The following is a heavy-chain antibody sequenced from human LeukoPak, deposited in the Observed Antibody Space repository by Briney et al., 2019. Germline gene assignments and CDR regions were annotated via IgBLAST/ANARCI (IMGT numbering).Heavy chain of an antibody. V-gene: IGHV3-30*04. J-gene: IGHJ4*02. CDR1: GFTFSSYA. CDR3: ASWDIVVVPAGPGHY. CDR2: ISYDGSNK. Sequence: PGGSLRLSCAASGFTFSSYAMHWVRQAPGKGLEWVAVISYDGSNKYYADSVKGRFTISRDNSKNTLYLQMNSLRAEDTAVYYCASWDIVVVPAGPGHYWGQGTLVTVSS. D-gene: IGHD2-2*01.